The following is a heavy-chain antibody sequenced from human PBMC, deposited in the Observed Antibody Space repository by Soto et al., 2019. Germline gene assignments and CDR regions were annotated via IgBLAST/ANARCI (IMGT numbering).Heavy chain of an antibody. CDR1: GFTFSSYS. CDR3: ARDMITFHGHYYYYGMDV. Sequence: PGGSLRLSCAASGFTFSSYSMNWVRQAPGKGLEWVSSISSSSSYIYYADSVKGRFTISRDNAKNSLYLQMNSLRAEDTAVYYCARDMITFHGHYYYYGMDVWGQGTTVTVYS. D-gene: IGHD3-16*01. J-gene: IGHJ6*02. V-gene: IGHV3-21*01. CDR2: ISSSSSYI.